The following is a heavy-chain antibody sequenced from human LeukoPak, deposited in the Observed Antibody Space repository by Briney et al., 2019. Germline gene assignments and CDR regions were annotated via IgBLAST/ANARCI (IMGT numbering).Heavy chain of an antibody. CDR1: GGSISSGDYY. V-gene: IGHV4-30-4*01. D-gene: IGHD3-10*01. CDR3: ARGDPYGSGSYHPNWFDP. CDR2: IYYSGST. Sequence: PSETLSLTCTVSGGSISSGDYYWSWMRQPPGKGLEWIGYIYYSGSTYYNPSLKSRVTISVDTSKNQFSLKLSSVTAADTAVYYCARGDPYGSGSYHPNWFDPWGQGTLVTVSS. J-gene: IGHJ5*02.